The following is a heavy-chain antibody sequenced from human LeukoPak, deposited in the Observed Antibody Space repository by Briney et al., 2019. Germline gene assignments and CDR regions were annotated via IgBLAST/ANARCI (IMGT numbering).Heavy chain of an antibody. V-gene: IGHV4-4*07. CDR1: GGSISSYY. CDR2: IYTSGST. Sequence: SETLSLTCTVSGGSISSYYWSWIRQPAGKGLEWIGRIYTSGSTNYNPSLKSRVTMSVDTSKNQFSLKLSSVTAADTAVYYCARLYGGYADYYYYYYMDVWGKGTTVTVSS. D-gene: IGHD5-12*01. CDR3: ARLYGGYADYYYYYYMDV. J-gene: IGHJ6*03.